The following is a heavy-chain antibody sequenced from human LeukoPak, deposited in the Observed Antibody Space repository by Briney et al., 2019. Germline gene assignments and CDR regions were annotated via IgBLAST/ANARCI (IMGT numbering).Heavy chain of an antibody. Sequence: PSETLSLTCIVSGVSITNYYWTWIRQPPGEGLEWIGYVFYTGSTNYNPSLESRVTISVDTSKNQVSLKLTSMTAADTAVYYCATYSTASVGFRYWGRGTLVTVSS. V-gene: IGHV4-59*01. D-gene: IGHD6-13*01. CDR1: GVSITNYY. J-gene: IGHJ4*02. CDR2: VFYTGST. CDR3: ATYSTASVGFRY.